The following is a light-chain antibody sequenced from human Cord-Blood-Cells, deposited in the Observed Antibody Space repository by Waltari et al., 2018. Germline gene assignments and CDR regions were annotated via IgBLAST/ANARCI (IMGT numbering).Light chain of an antibody. J-gene: IGKJ1*01. Sequence: EIVMTQSPATLSVSPGERATLSCRASQSVSSNLAWYQQKPGQAPRLLIYGASTRAAGIPARFNGTGSGTEFTLTISSLQSEDFAVYYCQQYNNWTPGTFGQGTKVEIK. V-gene: IGKV3-15*01. CDR3: QQYNNWTPGT. CDR1: QSVSSN. CDR2: GAS.